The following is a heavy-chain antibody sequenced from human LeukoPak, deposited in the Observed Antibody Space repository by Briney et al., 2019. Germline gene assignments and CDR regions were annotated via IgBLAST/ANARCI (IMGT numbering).Heavy chain of an antibody. CDR1: GFTFSSYA. CDR3: AKDPRIGGATPYFDY. D-gene: IGHD1-26*01. CDR2: ISGSGGST. J-gene: IGHJ4*02. V-gene: IGHV3-23*01. Sequence: GGSLRLSCAASGFTFSSYAMSWVRQAPGKGLEWVSAISGSGGSTYYADSVKGRFTISRDNSKNTLYLQMNSLRAEDTAVNYCAKDPRIGGATPYFDYWGQGTLVTVSS.